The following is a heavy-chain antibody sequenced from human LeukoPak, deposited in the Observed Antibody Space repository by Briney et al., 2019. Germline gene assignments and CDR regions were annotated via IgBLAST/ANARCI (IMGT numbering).Heavy chain of an antibody. D-gene: IGHD3-10*01. CDR2: INVYNGHT. J-gene: IGHJ4*02. V-gene: IGHV1-18*01. CDR1: GYIFTNYG. Sequence: ASVKVSCKTSGYIFTNYGVSWVRQAPGQGLEWMGWINVYNGHTIYAQEFQGRVTLTTDTSTSTAHMDLRSLRSDDTAVYYCVRDSDHAPDYWGQGTLVTVSS. CDR3: VRDSDHAPDY.